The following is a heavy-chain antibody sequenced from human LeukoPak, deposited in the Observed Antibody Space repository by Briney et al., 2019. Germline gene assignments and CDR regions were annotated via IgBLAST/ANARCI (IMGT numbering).Heavy chain of an antibody. D-gene: IGHD3-22*01. V-gene: IGHV3-30*02. CDR1: GFTFSSYG. CDR3: AKGRDYYHSSGHPWD. CDR2: IRYDGSNK. Sequence: GGSLRLSCAASGFTFSSYGMHWVRQAPGKGLEWVAFIRYDGSNKYYADSVKGRFTISRDNSKNTLYLQMNSLRAEDTAVYYCAKGRDYYHSSGHPWDWGQGTLVTVSS. J-gene: IGHJ4*02.